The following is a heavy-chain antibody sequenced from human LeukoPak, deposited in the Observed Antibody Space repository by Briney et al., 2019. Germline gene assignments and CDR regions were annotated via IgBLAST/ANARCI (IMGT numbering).Heavy chain of an antibody. CDR3: ARVVAAAGLGFYYYYMDV. J-gene: IGHJ6*03. Sequence: SETLSLTCTVSGGSISSYYWSWIRQPPGKGLEWIGYIYYSGSTNYNPSLKSRVTISVDTSKNQFSLKLSSVTAADTAVYYCARVVAAAGLGFYYYYMDVWGKGTTVTVSS. CDR2: IYYSGST. CDR1: GGSISSYY. D-gene: IGHD6-13*01. V-gene: IGHV4-59*01.